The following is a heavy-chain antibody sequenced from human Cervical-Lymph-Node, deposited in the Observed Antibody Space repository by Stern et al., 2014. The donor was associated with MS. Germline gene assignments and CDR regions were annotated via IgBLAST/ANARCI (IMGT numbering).Heavy chain of an antibody. CDR1: GYSFPNYW. CDR2: RNTSGTDS. D-gene: IGHD3-10*01. V-gene: IGHV5-51*03. Sequence: EVQLVESGAEVKKPGGSLKISCKGSGYSFPNYWIAWVRQTPGKGLEWMGIRNTSGTDSRYSPSVEVHVTMSVDKTISTAYLQWRGLKASDSDMYYCARGDRRNWFDPWGQGTLVTVSS. CDR3: ARGDRRNWFDP. J-gene: IGHJ5*02.